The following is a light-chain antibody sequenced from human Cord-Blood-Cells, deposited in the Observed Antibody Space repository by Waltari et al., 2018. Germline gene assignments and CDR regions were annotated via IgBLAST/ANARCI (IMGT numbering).Light chain of an antibody. CDR1: SSDVGGYNY. CDR2: DVS. CDR3: SSYTSSSTLYV. J-gene: IGLJ1*01. V-gene: IGLV2-14*01. Sequence: QSALTQPASVSGSPGQSITISCTGTSSDVGGYNYVSWYQQHPGKAPKLMIYDVSNRPSGVSNRCSGSKSGKTASLTISGLQAEDEADYYCSSYTSSSTLYVFGTGTKVTVL.